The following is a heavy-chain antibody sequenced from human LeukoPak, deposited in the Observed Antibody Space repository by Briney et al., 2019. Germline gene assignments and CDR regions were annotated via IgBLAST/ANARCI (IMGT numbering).Heavy chain of an antibody. V-gene: IGHV3-21*01. CDR2: ISSSSSYI. CDR1: GFTFSSYS. J-gene: IGHJ4*02. CDR3: ARVEWRGYYDSSGYYYSDY. D-gene: IGHD3-22*01. Sequence: AGGSLRLSCAASGFTFSSYSMNWVRQAPGKGLEWVSSISSSSSYIYYADSVKGRFTISRDNAKNSLYLQMNSLRAEDTAVYYCARVEWRGYYDSSGYYYSDYWGQGTLVTVSS.